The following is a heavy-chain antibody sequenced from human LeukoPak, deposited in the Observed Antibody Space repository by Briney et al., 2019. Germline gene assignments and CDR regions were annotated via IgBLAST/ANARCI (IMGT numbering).Heavy chain of an antibody. CDR1: GFTFSSYA. CDR3: AKGLGGYYLTFDY. J-gene: IGHJ4*02. CDR2: ISGSGGST. Sequence: GGSLRLSCAASGFTFSSYAMSWVRQAPGKGLEWVSAISGSGGSTYYADSVEGRFTISRDNSKNTLYLQMNSLRAEDTAVYYCAKGLGGYYLTFDYWGQGTLVTVSS. D-gene: IGHD3-22*01. V-gene: IGHV3-23*01.